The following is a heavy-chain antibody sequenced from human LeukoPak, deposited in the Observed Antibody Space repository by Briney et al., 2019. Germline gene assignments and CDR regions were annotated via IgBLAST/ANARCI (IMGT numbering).Heavy chain of an antibody. D-gene: IGHD5-18*01. CDR3: GKTAVGYSSGQKPAWPVDY. CDR1: GFTFGSHA. V-gene: IGHV3-23*01. J-gene: IGHJ4*02. Sequence: GGSLRLSCEASGFTFGSHAMYWVRQAPGKGLEWVAGIFGSGGSPHYADSVKGRFTISRDNSRNTVYLQINSLRAEDTAVYYCGKTAVGYSSGQKPAWPVDYWGQGTLVTVST. CDR2: IFGSGGSP.